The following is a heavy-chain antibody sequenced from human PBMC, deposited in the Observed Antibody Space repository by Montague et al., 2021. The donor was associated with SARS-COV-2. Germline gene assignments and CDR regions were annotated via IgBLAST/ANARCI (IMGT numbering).Heavy chain of an antibody. J-gene: IGHJ5*02. CDR1: GGSFSNYY. CDR3: ARPFRMGMAGMRLLT. Sequence: SETLSLTCAVYGGSFSNYYWTWSRQSPGKRLEWIGEINHTGSTTYNPSPKSRVTISVDTSKNQFSLKLTSVTVADTALYYCARPFRMGMAGMRLLTWGRGTLVTVSS. CDR2: INHTGST. D-gene: IGHD6-19*01. V-gene: IGHV4-34*01.